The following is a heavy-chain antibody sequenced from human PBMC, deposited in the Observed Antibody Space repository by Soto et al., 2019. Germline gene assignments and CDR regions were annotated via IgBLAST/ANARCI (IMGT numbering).Heavy chain of an antibody. CDR1: GYTFTTSW. CDR3: ERYWLSYSANYFYGLDV. D-gene: IGHD1-26*01. Sequence: GESLKISCMTSGYTFTTSWIGWVRQMPGKGLEWMGIIYPGDSDTRYSPHCRGHVTISADKSISTAYLHWSSLEASDSALYYCERYWLSYSANYFYGLDVWGKGTTVTVSS. J-gene: IGHJ6*04. CDR2: IYPGDSDT. V-gene: IGHV5-51*01.